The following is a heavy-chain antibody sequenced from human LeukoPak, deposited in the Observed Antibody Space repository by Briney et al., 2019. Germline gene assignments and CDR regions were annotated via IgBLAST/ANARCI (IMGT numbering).Heavy chain of an antibody. V-gene: IGHV3-30*02. Sequence: GGSLRLSCAASGFTFSSYGMHWDRQAPGKGLEWVAFIRNDGSTKFYADSVKGRFTISRDNSENTLYLQMNSLRAEDTAVYYCAKDLPVAYFDYWGQGTLVTVSS. D-gene: IGHD2-2*01. CDR2: IRNDGSTK. J-gene: IGHJ4*02. CDR1: GFTFSSYG. CDR3: AKDLPVAYFDY.